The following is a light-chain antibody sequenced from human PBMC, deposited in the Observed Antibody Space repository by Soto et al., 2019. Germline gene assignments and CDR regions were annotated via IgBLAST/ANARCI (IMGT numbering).Light chain of an antibody. CDR1: QAISNS. Sequence: DIQMTQSPSSLSASVDDRVTITCRARQAISNSLAWYQQKPGKAPKLLIFAASTLQSGVPSRFTGSGSGTDFTLTISSLQPADVATYYCQTYKTAPLTFDPGTKVDIK. J-gene: IGKJ3*01. CDR3: QTYKTAPLT. CDR2: AAS. V-gene: IGKV1-27*01.